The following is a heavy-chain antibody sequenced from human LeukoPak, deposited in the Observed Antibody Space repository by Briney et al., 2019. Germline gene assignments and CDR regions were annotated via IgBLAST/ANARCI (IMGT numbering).Heavy chain of an antibody. J-gene: IGHJ4*02. CDR1: GFTFSSYA. CDR2: ISYDGSNK. Sequence: GGGLRLSCAAPGFTFSSYAMHCVRQAPGKGLEWVAVISYDGSNKYYADSVKGGFTISRDNSKNTLYLQMNSLRAEDTAVYYCARNSLEDSSLDYWGQGTLVTVSS. V-gene: IGHV3-30*04. D-gene: IGHD6-6*01. CDR3: ARNSLEDSSLDY.